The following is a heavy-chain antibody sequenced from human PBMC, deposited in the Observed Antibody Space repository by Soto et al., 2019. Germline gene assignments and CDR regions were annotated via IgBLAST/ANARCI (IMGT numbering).Heavy chain of an antibody. V-gene: IGHV4-34*01. CDR3: ARGSRGGRYDFWSGSAQAGYYYMDV. CDR1: GGSFSGYY. CDR2: INHSGST. D-gene: IGHD3-3*01. J-gene: IGHJ6*03. Sequence: SETLSLTCAVYGGSFSGYYWSWIRQPPGKGLEWIGEINHSGSTNYNPSLKSRVTISVDTSKNQFSLKLSSVTAADTAVYYCARGSRGGRYDFWSGSAQAGYYYMDVWGKGTTVTVSS.